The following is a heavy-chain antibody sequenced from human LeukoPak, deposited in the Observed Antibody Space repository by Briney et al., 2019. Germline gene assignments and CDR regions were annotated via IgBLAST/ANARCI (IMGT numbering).Heavy chain of an antibody. D-gene: IGHD6-13*01. CDR3: AKGRGFGSSSPTTFDY. J-gene: IGHJ4*02. CDR1: GFTFSSYA. Sequence: PGGSLRPSCAASGFTFSSYAMNWVRQAPGKGLEWVSGICGSGSNTYYADSVEGRFTISRDNSKNTLYLQMNSLRAEDTAVYYCAKGRGFGSSSPTTFDYWGQGTLVTVSS. CDR2: ICGSGSNT. V-gene: IGHV3-23*01.